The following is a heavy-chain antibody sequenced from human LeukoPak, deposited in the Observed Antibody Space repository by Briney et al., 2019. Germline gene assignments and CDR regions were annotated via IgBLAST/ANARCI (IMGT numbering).Heavy chain of an antibody. J-gene: IGHJ4*02. V-gene: IGHV3-11*04. CDR2: ISNSGDSI. CDR3: GRGHWGLDY. Sequence: PGGSLRLSCAASGFTFSDSYMTWIRQAPGKGLEWVSFISNSGDSIYYADSVKGRFTTSRDNAKNSLFLQMNSLRAEDTAVYYCGRGHWGLDYWGQGALVTVSS. CDR1: GFTFSDSY. D-gene: IGHD7-27*01.